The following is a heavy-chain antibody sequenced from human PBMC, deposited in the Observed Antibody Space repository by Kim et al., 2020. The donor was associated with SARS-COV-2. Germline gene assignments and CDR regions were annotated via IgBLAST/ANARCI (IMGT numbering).Heavy chain of an antibody. D-gene: IGHD3-10*01. V-gene: IGHV1-18*01. CDR2: ISAYNGNT. CDR3: ATSHYYDSGTYYNDPPYYGMDV. CDR1: GYTFTNNG. Sequence: ASVKVSCKASGYTFTNNGISWVRQAPGQGLEWMGWISAYNGNTNYAQKLQGRVTMTADTSTSTAYMELRSLRSDDTAVYYCATSHYYDSGTYYNDPPYYGMDVWGQGTTVTVSS. J-gene: IGHJ6*02.